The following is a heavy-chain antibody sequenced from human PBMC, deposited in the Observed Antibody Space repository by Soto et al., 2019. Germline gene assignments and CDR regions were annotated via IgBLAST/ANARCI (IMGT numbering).Heavy chain of an antibody. Sequence: QITLKESGPTLVKPTQTLTLTCTFSGFSLSTSGVGVAWIRQPPGKALECLALIYWDGDKRYSPSLESRLSITKDTTKNQVVLTMTHMDPVETATYYCAHISSYYQHAWSDPRGQGTLGTVSS. V-gene: IGHV2-5*02. CDR2: IYWDGDK. CDR1: GFSLSTSGVG. J-gene: IGHJ5*02. D-gene: IGHD1-26*01. CDR3: AHISSYYQHAWSDP.